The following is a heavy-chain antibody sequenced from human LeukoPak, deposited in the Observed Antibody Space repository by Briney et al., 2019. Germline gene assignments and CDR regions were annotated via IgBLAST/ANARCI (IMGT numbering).Heavy chain of an antibody. CDR3: ARLGGDSSGYYYYYFDY. V-gene: IGHV5-51*01. CDR2: IYPGDSDT. J-gene: IGHJ4*02. CDR1: GYSFTSYR. D-gene: IGHD3-22*01. Sequence: GESLKISCKGSGYSFTSYRIGWVSHMPGKGLDWMGIIYPGDSDTRYSPSFQGQVTISADKSISTAYLQWSSLKASDTAMYYCARLGGDSSGYYYYYFDYWGQGTLVTVSS.